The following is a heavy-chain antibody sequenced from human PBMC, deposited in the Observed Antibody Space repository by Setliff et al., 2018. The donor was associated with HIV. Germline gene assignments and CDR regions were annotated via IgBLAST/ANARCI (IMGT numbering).Heavy chain of an antibody. CDR3: ARGGHCTAGVCYHYEY. Sequence: ASVKVSCKASGYLFTHYGVSWVRQAPGQGLEWVGWVSAWDGRTDYSQKVQGRVTMTTDASTSTAYMELRSLTSDDTAVYNCARGGHCTAGVCYHYEYWGQGTQVTVSS. V-gene: IGHV1-18*01. CDR1: GYLFTHYG. CDR2: VSAWDGRT. D-gene: IGHD2-8*02. J-gene: IGHJ4*02.